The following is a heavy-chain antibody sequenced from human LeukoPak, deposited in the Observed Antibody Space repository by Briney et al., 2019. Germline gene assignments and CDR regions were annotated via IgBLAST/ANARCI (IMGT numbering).Heavy chain of an antibody. CDR2: INHSGST. CDR3: ARESSGRSY. Sequence: SETLSLTCAVYGVSFSGYYWSWIRQPPGKGLEWIGEINHSGSTNYNPSLKSRVTISVDTSKNQFSLKLSSVTAADTAVYYCARESSGRSYWGQGTLVTVSS. CDR1: GVSFSGYY. D-gene: IGHD6-19*01. J-gene: IGHJ4*02. V-gene: IGHV4-34*01.